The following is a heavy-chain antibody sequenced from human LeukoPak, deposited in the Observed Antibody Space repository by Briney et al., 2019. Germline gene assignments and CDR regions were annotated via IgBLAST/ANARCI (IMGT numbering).Heavy chain of an antibody. J-gene: IGHJ4*02. CDR2: TYYRSKWYN. V-gene: IGHV6-1*01. Sequence: SQTLSLTSAISGDSVSSNSVAWNWSRQSPSRGLEWLGRTYYRSKWYNDYAVSLKSRITINPDTSKNQFSLQLNSVTAADTAVYYCARGQWFRAFWSRGTPVTVSS. CDR3: ARGQWFRAF. D-gene: IGHD3-10*01. CDR1: GDSVSSNSVA.